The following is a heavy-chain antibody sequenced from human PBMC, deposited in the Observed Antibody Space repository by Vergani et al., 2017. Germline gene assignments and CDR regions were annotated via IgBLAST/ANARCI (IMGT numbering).Heavy chain of an antibody. CDR2: IYHSGGA. J-gene: IGHJ4*02. D-gene: IGHD3-9*01. V-gene: IGHV4-39*01. CDR1: GGSITSSSYY. Sequence: QLHLQDSFPGLLNPSETLSLTCTVSGGSITSSSYYWGWIRQPPGKGLEWIGNIYHSGGAYYNPSLKGRVTISVDTSKNQFSLEVTSVTAADTAIYFCARTESFILRYFHWALWGQGTLVTVSS. CDR3: ARTESFILRYFHWAL.